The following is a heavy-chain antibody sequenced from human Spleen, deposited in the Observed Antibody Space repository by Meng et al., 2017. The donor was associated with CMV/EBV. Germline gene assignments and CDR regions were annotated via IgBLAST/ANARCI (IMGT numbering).Heavy chain of an antibody. CDR3: ARGVLGVRGVIAS. Sequence: ASVKVSCKASGYTFTTYDIPWVRQAPGQGLEWMGWISAYRGDTDYAQKFQGRVTMTRDTSSSTAYIELSRLRSGDTAGYYCARGVLGVRGVIASWGQGTLVTVSS. D-gene: IGHD3-10*01. CDR2: ISAYRGDT. J-gene: IGHJ4*02. V-gene: IGHV1-2*02. CDR1: GYTFTTYD.